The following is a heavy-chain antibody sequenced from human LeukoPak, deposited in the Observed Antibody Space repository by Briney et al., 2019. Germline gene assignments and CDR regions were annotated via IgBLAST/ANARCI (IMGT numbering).Heavy chain of an antibody. V-gene: IGHV3-21*01. Sequence: PGGSLRLSCAASGFTFSSYSMNWGRQAPGKGLGWVSSISSSSSYIYYAESVKGRFTISRDNAKNSLYLQMNSLRAEDTAVYYCARGTVEMATISYWGQGTLVTVSS. J-gene: IGHJ4*02. D-gene: IGHD5-24*01. CDR2: ISSSSSYI. CDR3: ARGTVEMATISY. CDR1: GFTFSSYS.